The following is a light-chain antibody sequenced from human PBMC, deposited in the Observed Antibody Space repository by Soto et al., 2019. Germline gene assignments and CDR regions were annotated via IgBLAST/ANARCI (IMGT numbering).Light chain of an antibody. CDR2: GAS. CDR3: QHRSNWPIT. CDR1: QSVSST. Sequence: EIVMTQSPATLSVSPGERATLSCRASQSVSSTLAWYQQKPGQAPRLLIYGASTRATDIPARFTGSGSGTDFTLTISSLEPEDFAVYYCQHRSNWPITFGQGTRLEIK. J-gene: IGKJ5*01. V-gene: IGKV3-15*01.